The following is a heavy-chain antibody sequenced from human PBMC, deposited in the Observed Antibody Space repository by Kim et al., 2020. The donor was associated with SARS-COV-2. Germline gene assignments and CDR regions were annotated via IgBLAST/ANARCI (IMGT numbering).Heavy chain of an antibody. CDR1: GGSISSGGYY. D-gene: IGHD3-9*01. V-gene: IGHV4-31*03. CDR2: IYYSGST. CDR3: ARVGRYFPNGMDV. J-gene: IGHJ6*02. Sequence: SETLSLTCTVSGGSISSGGYYWSWIRQHPGKGLEWIGYIYYSGSTYYNPSLKSRVTISVDTSKNQFSLKLSSVTAADTAVYYCARVGRYFPNGMDVWGQGTTVTVSS.